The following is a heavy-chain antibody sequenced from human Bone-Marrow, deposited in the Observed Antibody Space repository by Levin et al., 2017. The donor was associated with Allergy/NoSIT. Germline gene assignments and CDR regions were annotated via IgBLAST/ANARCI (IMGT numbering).Heavy chain of an antibody. J-gene: IGHJ4*02. D-gene: IGHD3-3*01. Sequence: PGGSLRLSCAASGFTFINAWMTWVRQAPGKGLEWVGRIKSKTDGGTTDYAAPVKDRFTISRDDSKNTLYLQMNSLKTEDTAVYYCTGNWGADTLWSGAINFWGRGTLVTVSS. V-gene: IGHV3-15*01. CDR2: IKSKTDGGTT. CDR3: TGNWGADTLWSGAINF. CDR1: GFTFINAW.